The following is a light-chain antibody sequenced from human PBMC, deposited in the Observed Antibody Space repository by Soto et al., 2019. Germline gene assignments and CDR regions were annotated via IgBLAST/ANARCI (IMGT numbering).Light chain of an antibody. V-gene: IGKV3-15*01. J-gene: IGKJ1*01. CDR1: QSVSNN. CDR2: DAS. CDR3: QQYNKWPPWT. Sequence: EIVMTQSPANLSVSPGERATLSCRASQSVSNNLAWYQQKPGQAPRLLIYDASTRATGIPAKFSGSGSGIDFTLTISSLQSEDFAVYYCQQYNKWPPWTFGQGTKVEIK.